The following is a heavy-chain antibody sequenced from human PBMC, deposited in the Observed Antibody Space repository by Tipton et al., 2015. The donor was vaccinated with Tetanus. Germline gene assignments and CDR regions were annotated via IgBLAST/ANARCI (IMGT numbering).Heavy chain of an antibody. J-gene: IGHJ4*02. D-gene: IGHD2-15*01. CDR3: ARGGLGEVGY. V-gene: IGHV4-59*01. CDR1: GGSISSYY. CDR2: IHYSGST. Sequence: TLSLTCTVSGGSISSYYWSWIRQPPGKGLEWIGYIHYSGSTNYNPSLKSRVTISVDTSKNQFSLKLSSVTAADTAVYYCARGGLGEVGYWGQGTLVTVSS.